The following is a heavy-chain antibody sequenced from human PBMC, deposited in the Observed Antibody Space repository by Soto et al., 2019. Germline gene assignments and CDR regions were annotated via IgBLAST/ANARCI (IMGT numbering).Heavy chain of an antibody. CDR2: IYYSGST. CDR3: ARWLGYGPHFDY. J-gene: IGHJ4*02. CDR1: GCSISSGDYY. Sequence: SETLSLTCTVSGCSISSGDYYWSWLRQPPGKGLEWIGYIYYSGSTYYNPSLKSRVTISVDTSKNQFSLKLSSVTAADTAVYYCARWLGYGPHFDYWGQGTLVTVSS. V-gene: IGHV4-30-4*01. D-gene: IGHD5-12*01.